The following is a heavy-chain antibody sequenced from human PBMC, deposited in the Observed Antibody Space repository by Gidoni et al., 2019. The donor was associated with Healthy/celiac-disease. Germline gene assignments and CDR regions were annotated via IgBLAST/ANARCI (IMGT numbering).Heavy chain of an antibody. CDR3: VEDIVATISELGYYGMDV. Sequence: QVQLVQAGAEGKKTGSSGKVSCKASGGTVSSDDISWVRQAPGQGLEWMGRIIPILGIAHYAQTFQGSVTITADKSTRTAYMELSSLRSEYTAVYYCVEDIVATISELGYYGMDVWGQGTTVTVSS. D-gene: IGHD5-12*01. V-gene: IGHV1-69*04. CDR2: IIPILGIA. CDR1: GGTVSSDD. J-gene: IGHJ6*02.